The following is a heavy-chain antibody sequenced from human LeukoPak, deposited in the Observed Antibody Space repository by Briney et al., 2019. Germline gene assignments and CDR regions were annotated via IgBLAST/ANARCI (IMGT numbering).Heavy chain of an antibody. Sequence: SETLSLTCTVSGSSISSYYWSWIRQPAGKGLEWIGRIYTSGSTNYNPSLKSRVTISVDKSKNQFSLKLSSVTAADTAVYYCASYSSSWYNWFDPWGQGTLVTVSS. CDR3: ASYSSSWYNWFDP. CDR1: GSSISSYY. CDR2: IYTSGST. V-gene: IGHV4-4*07. J-gene: IGHJ5*02. D-gene: IGHD6-13*01.